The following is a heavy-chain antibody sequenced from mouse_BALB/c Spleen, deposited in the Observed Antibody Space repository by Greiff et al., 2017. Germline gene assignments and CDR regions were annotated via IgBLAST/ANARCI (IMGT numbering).Heavy chain of an antibody. CDR1: GYSITSDYA. D-gene: IGHD2-1*01. CDR3: ARNGNSPYYAMDY. CDR2: ISYSGST. J-gene: IGHJ4*01. Sequence: VQLKESGPGLVKPSQSLSLTCTVTGYSITSDYAWNWIRQFPGNKLEWMGYISYSGSTSYNPSLKSRISITRDTSKNQFFLQLNSVTTEDTATYYCARNGNSPYYAMDYWGQGTSVTVSS. V-gene: IGHV3-2*02.